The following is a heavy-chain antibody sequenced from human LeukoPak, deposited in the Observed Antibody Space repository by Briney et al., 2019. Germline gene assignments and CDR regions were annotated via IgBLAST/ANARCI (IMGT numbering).Heavy chain of an antibody. D-gene: IGHD1-26*01. CDR2: ISRNSEFL. Sequence: GGSHTLSCAASGFTFNIYAMNWVRLAPGKGLEWVASISRNSEFLAYEDSVRGRFAISRDNASNSLYLQMNSLRVDDTGLYYCTSELGIVGGRRNDCWGQGTLVTVSS. J-gene: IGHJ4*02. V-gene: IGHV3-21*01. CDR3: TSELGIVGGRRNDC. CDR1: GFTFNIYA.